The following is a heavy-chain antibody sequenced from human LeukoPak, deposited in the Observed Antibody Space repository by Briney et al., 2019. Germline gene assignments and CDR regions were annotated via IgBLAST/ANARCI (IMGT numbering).Heavy chain of an antibody. Sequence: PGGSLRLSCAASGFKFSTYGIHWVRQAPGKGLEWVGVIWYDGSNKIYAESVGGRFAISRDNSKNTLYLQMNSLRAEDTAVYYCARDRSWGSQCYFDYWGQGTLVTVSS. V-gene: IGHV3-33*01. CDR2: IWYDGSNK. D-gene: IGHD7-27*01. CDR3: ARDRSWGSQCYFDY. CDR1: GFKFSTYG. J-gene: IGHJ4*02.